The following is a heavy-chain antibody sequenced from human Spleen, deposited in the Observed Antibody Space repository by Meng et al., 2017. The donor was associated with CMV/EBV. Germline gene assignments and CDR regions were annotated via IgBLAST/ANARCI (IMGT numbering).Heavy chain of an antibody. V-gene: IGHV3-23*01. J-gene: IGHJ5*02. D-gene: IGHD6-13*01. CDR3: ARPGLTVAGTRWFDP. Sequence: GESLKISCAASGFTFSSYAMSWVRQAPGKGLEWVSGISGSGGYTNNADSVKGRFAISRDNSKNTLYLQMSSLRAEDTALYYCARPGLTVAGTRWFDPWGQGTLVTVSS. CDR2: ISGSGGYT. CDR1: GFTFSSYA.